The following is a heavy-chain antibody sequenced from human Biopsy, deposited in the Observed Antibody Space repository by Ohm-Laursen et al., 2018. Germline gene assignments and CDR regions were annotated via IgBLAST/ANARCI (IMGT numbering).Heavy chain of an antibody. CDR2: INYRGNT. J-gene: IGHJ6*02. CDR1: GASIEDYY. D-gene: IGHD2-2*01. Sequence: TLSLTCTVSGASIEDYYWTWIRQAPGKTLAWIASINYRGNTNYNPSLKSRVTMSAHTSTNQFSLKLTSVTAADTAVYYCARDKITYCTSTSCDYFGMDVWGQGTTVIVSS. V-gene: IGHV4-59*01. CDR3: ARDKITYCTSTSCDYFGMDV.